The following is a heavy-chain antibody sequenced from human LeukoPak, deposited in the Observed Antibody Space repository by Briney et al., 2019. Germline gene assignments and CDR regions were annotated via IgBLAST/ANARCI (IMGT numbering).Heavy chain of an antibody. CDR3: ARESVGATTAPFDY. V-gene: IGHV4-4*02. Sequence: SETLSLTCAVSGGSISSSNWWSWVRQPPGKGLEWIGEIYHSGSTNYNPSLKSRVTISVDKSKNQFSLKLSSVTAADTAVYYCARESVGATTAPFDYWGQGTLVTVSS. J-gene: IGHJ4*02. CDR2: IYHSGST. D-gene: IGHD1-26*01. CDR1: GGSISSSNW.